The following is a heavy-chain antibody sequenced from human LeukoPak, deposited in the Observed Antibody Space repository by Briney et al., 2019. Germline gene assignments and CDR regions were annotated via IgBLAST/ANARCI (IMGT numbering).Heavy chain of an antibody. V-gene: IGHV3-23*01. CDR3: AKGREIIVVVPAGY. Sequence: GGSLRLSCAASGFTFSSYAMSWVRQAPGKGLEWVSAISGSGGSTYYADSVKGRFTISRDNSKNTLYLQMNSLRAEDTAVYYCAKGREIIVVVPAGYWGQGTLVTVSS. CDR1: GFTFSSYA. J-gene: IGHJ4*02. CDR2: ISGSGGST. D-gene: IGHD2-2*01.